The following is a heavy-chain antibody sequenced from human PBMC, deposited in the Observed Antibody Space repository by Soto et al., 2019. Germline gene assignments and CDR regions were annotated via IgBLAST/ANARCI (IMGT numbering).Heavy chain of an antibody. CDR2: VKDGGHT. CDR3: ARGQEGVVATH. V-gene: IGHV4-34*01. CDR1: GGSLSGYY. D-gene: IGHD5-12*01. J-gene: IGHJ4*02. Sequence: QVQLQQWGAGLLKPSETLSLNCAVTGGSLSGYYWSWIRQPPGKGLEWIGEVKDGGHTNYSPSLRGRVTISSAPSNTPFSRRLISVAAAGTGVYYCARGQEGVVATHWDQGSLVTVSS.